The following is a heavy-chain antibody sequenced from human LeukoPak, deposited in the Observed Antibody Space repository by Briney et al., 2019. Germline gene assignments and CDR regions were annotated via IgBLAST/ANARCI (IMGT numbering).Heavy chain of an antibody. CDR2: ISDGGSDT. D-gene: IGHD6-6*01. V-gene: IGHV3-23*01. Sequence: PGGSLRLSCAASGFTFSSYGMNWVRQAPGKGREWVSAISDGGSDTFSADTVKGRFAISRDNSKNTLFLQMNSLRAEDTAVYYCAKRVPYSSSSVYFDFWGQGTLVTVSS. CDR3: AKRVPYSSSSVYFDF. J-gene: IGHJ4*02. CDR1: GFTFSSYG.